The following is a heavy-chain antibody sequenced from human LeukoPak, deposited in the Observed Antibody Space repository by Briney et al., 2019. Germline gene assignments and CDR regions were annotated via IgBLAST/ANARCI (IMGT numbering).Heavy chain of an antibody. Sequence: SGPTLVKPTQTLTLTCTFSGFSLSTSGVGVGWIRQPPGKALEWLALIYWNGDKRYSPSLKSRLTITKDTSKNQVVLTMTNMDPVDTATYYCAHYRRFSYYYDSSRYIYWGQGTLVTVSS. D-gene: IGHD3-22*01. CDR3: AHYRRFSYYYDSSRYIY. J-gene: IGHJ4*02. CDR1: GFSLSTSGVG. V-gene: IGHV2-5*01. CDR2: IYWNGDK.